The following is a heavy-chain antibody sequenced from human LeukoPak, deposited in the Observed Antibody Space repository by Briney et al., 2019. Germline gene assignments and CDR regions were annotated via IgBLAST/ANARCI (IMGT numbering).Heavy chain of an antibody. CDR1: GYTFPGSY. CDR2: INPNSGGT. Sequence: ASVKVSCKASGYTFPGSYMHWVRQAPGQGLEWMGWINPNSGGTNYAQKFQGRVTMTRDTSITTAYMELSRLGSDDTAVYYCARNMVRGSPVGIYWYFDLWGRGTLVTVSS. V-gene: IGHV1-2*02. D-gene: IGHD3-10*01. J-gene: IGHJ2*01. CDR3: ARNMVRGSPVGIYWYFDL.